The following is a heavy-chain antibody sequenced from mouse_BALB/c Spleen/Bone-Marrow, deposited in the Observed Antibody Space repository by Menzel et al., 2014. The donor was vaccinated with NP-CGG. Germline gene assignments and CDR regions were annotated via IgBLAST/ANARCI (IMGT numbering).Heavy chain of an antibody. CDR3: ALSGLRPVAY. D-gene: IGHD1-2*01. J-gene: IGHJ3*01. V-gene: IGHV3-1*02. CDR1: GFSITSTYT. CDR2: IHYSGST. Sequence: EVMLVASGPDLAKPSQSLSLTCTVTGFSITSTYTWHWIRQFPGNKLEWMGYIHYSGSTNYNPSLKSRISITRDTSKNQFFLQLNSVTTEDTATYYCALSGLRPVAYWGQGTLVTVSA.